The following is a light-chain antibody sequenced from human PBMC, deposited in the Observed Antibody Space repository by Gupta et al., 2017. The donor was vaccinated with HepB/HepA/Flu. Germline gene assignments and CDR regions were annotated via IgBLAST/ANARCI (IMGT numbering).Light chain of an antibody. CDR2: GVN. V-gene: IGLV2-14*01. CDR1: TSDVGANNY. CDR3: SSYRSSSTSFF. Sequence: QSALTQPASVSGSPGQSIAISCPGTTSDVGANNYVSWYQQHPGKAPKVMIYGVNNRPSGVSDRFSGSKSGNTASLTISGLQAEDEADYYCSSYRSSSTSFFFGTGTKVTVL. J-gene: IGLJ1*01.